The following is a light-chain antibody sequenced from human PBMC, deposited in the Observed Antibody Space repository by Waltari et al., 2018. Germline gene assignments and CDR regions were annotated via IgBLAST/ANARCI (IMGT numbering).Light chain of an antibody. J-gene: IGKJ2*03. CDR1: QSVSTY. CDR2: GTS. CDR3: QKYDTSPYS. Sequence: VILTQSPATLSLSPGERVTLSCRASQSVSTYLAWYQQKPGQAPGLLIYGTSLRATGTPDRFSGRGSGTEFTLTITSLEPEDFAVYYCQKYDTSPYSFGQGTKVEIK. V-gene: IGKV3-20*01.